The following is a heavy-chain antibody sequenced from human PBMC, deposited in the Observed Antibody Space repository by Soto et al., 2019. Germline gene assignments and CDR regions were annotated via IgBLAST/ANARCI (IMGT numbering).Heavy chain of an antibody. Sequence: QLQLQESGPGLLKPSETLSLTCAVSGGSFTTTSFYWGWIRQPPGKGLEWIGSMYYTGNTYNNPSLESRVTISVDTSKNQFTLNLSSVTAADTAVYYCARGQRGNWFDSWGQGTLVIVSS. CDR1: GGSFTTTSFY. V-gene: IGHV4-39*01. CDR3: ARGQRGNWFDS. CDR2: MYYTGNT. J-gene: IGHJ5*01.